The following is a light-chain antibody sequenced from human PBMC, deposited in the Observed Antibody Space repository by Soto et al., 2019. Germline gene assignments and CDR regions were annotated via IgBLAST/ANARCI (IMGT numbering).Light chain of an antibody. V-gene: IGKV3-20*01. CDR3: QQYGSSPKNF. J-gene: IGKJ4*01. Sequence: EIVLTQSPGTLSLSPGERATLSCRASQSVSSSYLAWYQQKPGQAPRLLIYGASSRATGIPDRFSGSGSGTDFTLTISRLEPEDFAVYYCQQYGSSPKNFFGGGTKVEIK. CDR2: GAS. CDR1: QSVSSSY.